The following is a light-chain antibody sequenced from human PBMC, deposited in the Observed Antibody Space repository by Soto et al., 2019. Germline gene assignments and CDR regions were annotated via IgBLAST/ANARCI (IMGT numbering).Light chain of an antibody. V-gene: IGKV3-20*01. CDR1: QSVSGRY. J-gene: IGKJ4*01. CDR2: RAS. Sequence: EIVLTQSPGTLSLSPGERATLSSRASQSVSGRYLTWFQQKPGQAPKXXIYRASIRATGIPDRFTGSGSGTDFTLTISRLEPEDFAVYYCQQYGSSPLTFGGGTKVDIK. CDR3: QQYGSSPLT.